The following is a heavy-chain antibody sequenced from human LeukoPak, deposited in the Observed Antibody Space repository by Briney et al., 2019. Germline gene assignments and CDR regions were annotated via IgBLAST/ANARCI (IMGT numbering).Heavy chain of an antibody. D-gene: IGHD6-6*01. V-gene: IGHV4-59*08. J-gene: IGHJ4*02. CDR3: AGGYRRSSSFAY. Sequence: PSETLSLTCTVSGGSISSYYWSWIRQPPGKGLEWIGYIYYSGSTNYTPSLKSRVTISIDPSKNRFSLKLSSVTAADTAVYYCAGGYRRSSSFAYWGQGTLVTVSS. CDR2: IYYSGST. CDR1: GGSISSYY.